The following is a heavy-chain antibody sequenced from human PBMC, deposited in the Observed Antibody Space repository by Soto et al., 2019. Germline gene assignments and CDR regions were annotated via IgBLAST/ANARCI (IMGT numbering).Heavy chain of an antibody. CDR2: ISYDGSNK. Sequence: QVQLVESGGGVVQPGRSLRLSCAASGFTFSSYAMHWVRQAPGKGLEWVAVISYDGSNKYYADSVKGRFTISRDNSKNTLYLQMNSLRAEDTAVYYCARDPYCGGDCYSSCYFDLWGRGTQVTVSS. CDR3: ARDPYCGGDCYSSCYFDL. D-gene: IGHD2-21*02. J-gene: IGHJ2*01. CDR1: GFTFSSYA. V-gene: IGHV3-30-3*01.